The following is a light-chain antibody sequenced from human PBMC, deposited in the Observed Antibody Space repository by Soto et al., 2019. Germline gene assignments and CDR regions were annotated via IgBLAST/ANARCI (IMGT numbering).Light chain of an antibody. Sequence: DIQMTQSPSSLSASVGDRATITCGASQSISSYLNWYQKKTGKAPKLLIYAASSLQSGVPSRLSGSGSGTDLTLTISSLKTEDFVTYYCQQTYSNTITFGQGTRLEIK. CDR2: AAS. CDR3: QQTYSNTIT. V-gene: IGKV1-39*01. J-gene: IGKJ5*01. CDR1: QSISSY.